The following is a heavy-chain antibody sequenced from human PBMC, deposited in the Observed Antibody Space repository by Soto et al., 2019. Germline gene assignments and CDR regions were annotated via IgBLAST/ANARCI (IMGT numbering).Heavy chain of an antibody. D-gene: IGHD3-16*02. CDR1: GFTFSSDA. Sequence: ELQLLESGGGLVQPGGSLRLSCVASGFTFSSDAMSWVRQAPGKGLEWVSGISESGGSTHYADSVKGRFTISRDNSKNTLYLQMNSLRAEDTAVYYCAQGARLYLGEVSLTYFDHWGQGTLVTVSS. J-gene: IGHJ4*02. CDR2: ISESGGST. V-gene: IGHV3-23*01. CDR3: AQGARLYLGEVSLTYFDH.